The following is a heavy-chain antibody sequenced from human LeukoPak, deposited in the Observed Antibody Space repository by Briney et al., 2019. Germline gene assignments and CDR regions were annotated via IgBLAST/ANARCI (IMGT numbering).Heavy chain of an antibody. CDR2: MNPNSGNT. D-gene: IGHD1-26*01. V-gene: IGHV1-8*02. J-gene: IGHJ6*02. CDR1: GGTFSSYA. Sequence: ASVKVSCKASGGTFSSYAISWVRQATGQGLEWMGWMNPNSGNTGYAQKFQGRVTMTRNTSISTAYMELSSLRSEDTAVYYCARFSELAYYYYGMDVWGQGTTVTVSS. CDR3: ARFSELAYYYYGMDV.